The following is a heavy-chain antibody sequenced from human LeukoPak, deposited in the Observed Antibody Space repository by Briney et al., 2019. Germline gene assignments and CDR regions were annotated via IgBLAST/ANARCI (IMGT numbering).Heavy chain of an antibody. CDR2: ISGSDGRT. Sequence: GGSLRLSCAASGFTFSSYAMSWVRQAPGKGLEWVSVISGSDGRTYYADSVKGRFTISRDNSKNTLYLQMNSLRAEDTAVYYCAKVRGDIAAAIEYWGQGTLVTVSS. CDR1: GFTFSSYA. D-gene: IGHD6-13*01. CDR3: AKVRGDIAAAIEY. V-gene: IGHV3-23*01. J-gene: IGHJ4*02.